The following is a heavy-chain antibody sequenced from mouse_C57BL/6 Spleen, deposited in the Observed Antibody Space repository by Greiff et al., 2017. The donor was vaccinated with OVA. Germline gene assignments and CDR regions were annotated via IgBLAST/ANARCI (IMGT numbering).Heavy chain of an antibody. CDR1: GYTFTNYW. CDR2: IYPGGGYT. CDR3: ARRGGRWYFDV. J-gene: IGHJ1*03. V-gene: IGHV1-63*01. Sequence: QVQLQQSGAELVRPGTSVKMSCKASGYTFTNYWIGWAKQRPGHGLEWIGDIYPGGGYTNYNEKFKGKATLTADKSSSTAYMQFSSLTSEDSAIFYFARRGGRWYFDVWGTGTTVTVSS.